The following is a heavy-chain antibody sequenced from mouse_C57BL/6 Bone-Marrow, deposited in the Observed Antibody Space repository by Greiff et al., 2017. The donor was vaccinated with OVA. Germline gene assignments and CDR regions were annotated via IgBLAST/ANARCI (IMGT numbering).Heavy chain of an antibody. D-gene: IGHD2-2*01. J-gene: IGHJ2*01. CDR1: GFTFSSYG. V-gene: IGHV5-6*01. CDR3: ARHERGGNDGRD. Sequence: EVKLVESGGDLVKPGGSLTLSCAASGFTFSSYGMSWVRQTPDKRLEWVATISSGGSYTYYPDRVKGRFTISRDNAKNTLYQKMSGLKAEDTAKYDGARHERGGNDGRDWGKGTTLTVAS. CDR2: ISSGGSYT.